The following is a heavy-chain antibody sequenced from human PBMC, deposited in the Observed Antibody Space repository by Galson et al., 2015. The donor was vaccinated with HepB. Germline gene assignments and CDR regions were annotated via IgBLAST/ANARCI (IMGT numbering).Heavy chain of an antibody. V-gene: IGHV3-9*01. Sequence: SLRLSCAASGFTFDDYAMHWVRQAPGKGLEWVSGISWNSGSIGYADSVKGRFTISRDNAKNSLYLQMNSLRAEDTALYYCAKDISAGDSSGYQYYFDYWGQGTLVTVSS. J-gene: IGHJ4*02. CDR2: ISWNSGSI. CDR1: GFTFDDYA. CDR3: AKDISAGDSSGYQYYFDY. D-gene: IGHD3-22*01.